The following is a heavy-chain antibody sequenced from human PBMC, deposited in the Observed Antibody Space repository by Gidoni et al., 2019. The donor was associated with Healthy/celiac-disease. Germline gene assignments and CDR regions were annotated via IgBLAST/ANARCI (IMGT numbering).Heavy chain of an antibody. CDR2: ISYDGSNK. CDR1: VFTFSSYA. V-gene: IGHV3-30*01. D-gene: IGHD1-26*01. CDR3: ARDMAPMVGATKADY. J-gene: IGHJ4*02. Sequence: QVQLVESGGGVVQPGRSLRLSCAASVFTFSSYAMHWVRQAPGKGLEWVAVISYDGSNKYYADSVKGRFTISRDNSKNTLYLQMNSLRAEDTAVYYCARDMAPMVGATKADYWGQGTLVTVSS.